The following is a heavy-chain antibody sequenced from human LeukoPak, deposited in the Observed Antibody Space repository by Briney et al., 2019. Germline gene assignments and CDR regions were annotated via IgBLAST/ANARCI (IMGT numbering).Heavy chain of an antibody. D-gene: IGHD2-2*02. V-gene: IGHV3-30-3*01. CDR1: GFTFSSYA. CDR2: ISYDGGNK. CDR3: AKDLVVRYCSSTSCYTGSPSGMDV. Sequence: GGSLRLSCAASGFTFSSYAMHWVRQAPGKGLEWVAVISYDGGNKYYADSVKGRFTISRDNSKNTLYLQMNSLRAEDTAVYYCAKDLVVRYCSSTSCYTGSPSGMDVWGQGTTVTVSS. J-gene: IGHJ6*02.